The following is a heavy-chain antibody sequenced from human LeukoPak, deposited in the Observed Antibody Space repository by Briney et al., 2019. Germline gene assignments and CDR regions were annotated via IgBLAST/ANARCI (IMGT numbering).Heavy chain of an antibody. J-gene: IGHJ4*02. CDR2: FDPEDGET. CDR1: GYTLTELY. Sequence: ATVKVSCTVSGYTLTELYMHWVRQAPGKGLEWMGGFDPEDGETIYTQKFQGRVTMTEDTSTDTAYMELSSLRSEDTAVYYCASGPRVVGATGEALFFWGQGTLVTVSS. CDR3: ASGPRVVGATGEALFF. D-gene: IGHD1-26*01. V-gene: IGHV1-24*01.